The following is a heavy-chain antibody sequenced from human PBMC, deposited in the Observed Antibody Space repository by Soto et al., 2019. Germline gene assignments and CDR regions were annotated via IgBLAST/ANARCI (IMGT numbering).Heavy chain of an antibody. CDR1: GYTFTSYG. J-gene: IGHJ5*02. D-gene: IGHD6-13*01. Sequence: ASVKVSCKASGYTFTSYGIHWVRQAPGQRLEWMGWINAANGDTKYSPKFQGRVTITRDTSASTAYMELSSLRSEDTAVYYCVRRHVSASGIDWFDPWGQCTLVTVSS. CDR3: VRRHVSASGIDWFDP. V-gene: IGHV1-3*01. CDR2: INAANGDT.